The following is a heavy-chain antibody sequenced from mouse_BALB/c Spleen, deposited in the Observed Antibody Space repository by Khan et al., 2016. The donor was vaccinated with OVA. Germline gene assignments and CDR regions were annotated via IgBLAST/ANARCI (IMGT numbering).Heavy chain of an antibody. CDR1: GYTFTSYW. J-gene: IGHJ3*01. Sequence: QVQLQQSGAEVVKPGASVKLSCKTTGYTFTSYWIQWIEQRPGQGLGWIGQIFPGTGTTYYNENFKGKATLTVDTSSSTAYMQLSSLTSEDSAVYFCGRGYFGNYEFVYWGQGTLVTVSP. D-gene: IGHD2-1*01. CDR3: GRGYFGNYEFVY. V-gene: IGHV1S132*01. CDR2: IFPGTGTT.